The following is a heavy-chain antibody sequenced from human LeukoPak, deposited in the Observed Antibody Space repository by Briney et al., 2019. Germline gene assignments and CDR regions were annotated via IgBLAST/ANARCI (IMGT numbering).Heavy chain of an antibody. D-gene: IGHD2-2*01. CDR3: ARGGVVVPAAIDYGMDV. J-gene: IGHJ6*02. Sequence: GGSLRLSCAASGFIFRDYYMSWVRQAPGKGLEWVSYISGSGSTIYYSDSVKGRFTISRDNSKNTLYLQMNSLRAEDTAVYYCARGGVVVPAAIDYGMDVWGQGTTVTVSS. V-gene: IGHV3-11*04. CDR2: ISGSGSTI. CDR1: GFIFRDYY.